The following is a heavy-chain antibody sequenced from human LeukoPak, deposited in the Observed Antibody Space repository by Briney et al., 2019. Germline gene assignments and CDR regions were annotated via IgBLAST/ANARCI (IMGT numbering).Heavy chain of an antibody. CDR2: TSSSGSTI. J-gene: IGHJ5*02. CDR1: GFTFSSYE. Sequence: GGSLRLSCAASGFTFSSYEMNWVRQAPGKGLEWVSYTSSSGSTIYYADSVKGRFTVSRDNAKNSLYLQMNSLRAEDTAVYYCARKGPGRFGWFDPWGQGTLVTVSS. CDR3: ARKGPGRFGWFDP. D-gene: IGHD3-3*01. V-gene: IGHV3-48*03.